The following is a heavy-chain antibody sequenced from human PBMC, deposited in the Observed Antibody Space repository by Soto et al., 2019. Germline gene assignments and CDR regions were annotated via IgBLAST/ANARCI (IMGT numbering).Heavy chain of an antibody. CDR2: IFPGDSET. CDR1: GYRFTSYW. V-gene: IGHV5-51*01. CDR3: ASSVATAGDY. D-gene: IGHD6-13*01. J-gene: IGHJ4*02. Sequence: PGESLKISCKGSGYRFTSYWIGWVRQMPGKGLEWMGIIFPGDSETRYSPSFQGQVTISADKSISTAYLQWSSLKASDTAMYYCASSVATAGDYWGQGTLVTVSS.